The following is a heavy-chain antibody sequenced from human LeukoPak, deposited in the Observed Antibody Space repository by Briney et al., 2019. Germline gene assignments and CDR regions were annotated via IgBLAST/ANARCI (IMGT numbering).Heavy chain of an antibody. D-gene: IGHD6-13*01. CDR3: ARDSSSWYYDY. CDR2: IKSDGSST. V-gene: IGHV3-74*03. Sequence: GGSLRLSCAAPGFTFSSYWMHWVRQAPGKWRVWISCIKSDGSSTTYADSVKGRFTLFRDNAKHTLHLQMHSLRAEDTAVYYCARDSSSWYYDYWGQGTLVTVSS. J-gene: IGHJ4*02. CDR1: GFTFSSYW.